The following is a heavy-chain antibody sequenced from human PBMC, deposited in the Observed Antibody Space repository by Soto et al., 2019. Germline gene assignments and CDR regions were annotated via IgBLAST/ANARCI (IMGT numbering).Heavy chain of an antibody. CDR1: GFTFSNAW. CDR2: IKSKTDGGTT. V-gene: IGHV3-15*07. CDR3: TTEKGYCSGGSCYSTSRFDY. D-gene: IGHD2-15*01. Sequence: EVQLVESGGGLVKPGGSLRLSCAASGFTFSNAWMNWVRQAPGKGLEWVGRIKSKTDGGTTEYAAPVKGRFTISRDDSKNKLYLKMNSLTTEDTAVYYCTTEKGYCSGGSCYSTSRFDYWGQGTLVTVSS. J-gene: IGHJ4*02.